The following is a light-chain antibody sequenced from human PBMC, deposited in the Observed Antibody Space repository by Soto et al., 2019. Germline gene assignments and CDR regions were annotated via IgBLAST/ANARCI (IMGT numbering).Light chain of an antibody. CDR3: QKRSNWPPT. V-gene: IGKV3-11*01. CDR2: DAS. Sequence: EIVLTQSPATLSFSPVERATLSCRASQSVSSYLAWYQQKPGQAPRLLIYDASNRATGIPARFSGSGSGTDFTLTISSLEPEDFAVYYCQKRSNWPPTCGQGTRREIK. J-gene: IGKJ5*01. CDR1: QSVSSY.